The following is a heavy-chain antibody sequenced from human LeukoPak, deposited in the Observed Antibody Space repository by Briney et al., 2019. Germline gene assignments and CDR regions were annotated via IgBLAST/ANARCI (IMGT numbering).Heavy chain of an antibody. CDR2: IIPILGIA. J-gene: IGHJ6*03. CDR1: GGTFSSYA. CDR3: ATGYCSSTSCPLDMDV. Sequence: SVKVSCKASGGTFSSYAISWVRQAPGQGLEWMGRIIPILGIANYAQKFQGRVTITADKSISTAYLQWSSLKASDTAMYYCATGYCSSTSCPLDMDVWGKGTTVTVSS. V-gene: IGHV1-69*04. D-gene: IGHD2-2*01.